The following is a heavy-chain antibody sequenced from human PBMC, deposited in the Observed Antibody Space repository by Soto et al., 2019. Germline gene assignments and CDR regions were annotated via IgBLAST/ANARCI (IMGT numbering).Heavy chain of an antibody. CDR3: TRTCDSRRWEWLH. CDR2: IYPGDSDT. V-gene: IGHV5-51*01. CDR1: GYSFTSYW. J-gene: IGHJ4*02. Sequence: GESLKISCKGSGYSFTSYWIGWVRQMPGKGLEWMGIIYPGDSDTRYSPSFQGQVTISADKSISTAYLQWSSLKASDTAMYYCTRTCDSRRWEWLHWGQGTLVIGSS. D-gene: IGHD3-22*01.